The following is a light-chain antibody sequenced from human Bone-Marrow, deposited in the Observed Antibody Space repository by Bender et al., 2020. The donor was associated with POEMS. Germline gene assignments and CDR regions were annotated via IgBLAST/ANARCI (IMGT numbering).Light chain of an antibody. Sequence: QSALTQPASVSGSPGQSISISCTGTSSDVGGYNYVSWYQQHPAKAPKVMIYEVRNRPSGVSNRFSGSKSGNTASLTISGLQAEDEADYYCSSYTSNSTVVFGGGTRLTVL. J-gene: IGLJ3*02. CDR1: SSDVGGYNY. V-gene: IGLV2-14*01. CDR3: SSYTSNSTVV. CDR2: EVR.